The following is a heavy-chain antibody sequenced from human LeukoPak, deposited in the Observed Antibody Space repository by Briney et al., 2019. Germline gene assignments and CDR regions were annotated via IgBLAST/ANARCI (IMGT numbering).Heavy chain of an antibody. CDR3: AKDSPGVAAAGLY. Sequence: GGSLRLSCAASGFTFDDYGMSWVRQAPGKGLEWVSGINWNGGSTGYADSVKGRFTISRDNAKNSLYLQMNSLRAEDTAVYYCAKDSPGVAAAGLYWGQGTLVTVSS. J-gene: IGHJ4*02. V-gene: IGHV3-20*04. D-gene: IGHD6-13*01. CDR1: GFTFDDYG. CDR2: INWNGGST.